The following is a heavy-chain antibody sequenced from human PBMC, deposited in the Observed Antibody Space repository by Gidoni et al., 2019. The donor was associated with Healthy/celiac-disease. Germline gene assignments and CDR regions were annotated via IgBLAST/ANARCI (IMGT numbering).Heavy chain of an antibody. V-gene: IGHV4-39*01. Sequence: LQLQESGPGLVKPSETLSLPCTVPGGSISSSSYYWGWIRLPPGKGREWIGSIYYSGSTYYNPSLKSRVTISVDTSKNQFSLKLSSVTAADTAVYYCARRIGSSSPFFDYWGQGTLVTVSS. CDR3: ARRIGSSSPFFDY. D-gene: IGHD6-6*01. CDR1: GGSISSSSYY. J-gene: IGHJ4*02. CDR2: IYYSGST.